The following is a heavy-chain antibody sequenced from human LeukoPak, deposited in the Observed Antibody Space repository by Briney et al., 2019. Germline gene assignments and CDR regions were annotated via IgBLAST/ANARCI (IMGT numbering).Heavy chain of an antibody. Sequence: SETLSLTCTVSGGSVSSGSYYWSWIRQPPGQGLEWIGYIYYSGSTNYNPSLKTRVTISVDTSKNQLSLKLSSVTAADTAVYYCARVNYYDSSGYYPYAFDIWGQGTMVSVSS. D-gene: IGHD3-22*01. V-gene: IGHV4-61*01. J-gene: IGHJ3*02. CDR1: GGSVSSGSYY. CDR2: IYYSGST. CDR3: ARVNYYDSSGYYPYAFDI.